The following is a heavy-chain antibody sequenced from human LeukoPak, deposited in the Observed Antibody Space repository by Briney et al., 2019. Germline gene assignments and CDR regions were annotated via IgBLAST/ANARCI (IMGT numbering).Heavy chain of an antibody. CDR2: IYSGGNA. CDR1: GFTVSDNY. CDR3: ARNHLLGYWYFDL. D-gene: IGHD3-16*01. V-gene: IGHV3-53*01. Sequence: GGSLGLSCTVAGFTVSDNYMSWVRQAPGKGLEWVSVIYSGGNAYYADSVSGRFTISRDNPKNTVYLQMNSLRAEDTAVYYCARNHLLGYWYFDLWGRGTLVTVSS. J-gene: IGHJ2*01.